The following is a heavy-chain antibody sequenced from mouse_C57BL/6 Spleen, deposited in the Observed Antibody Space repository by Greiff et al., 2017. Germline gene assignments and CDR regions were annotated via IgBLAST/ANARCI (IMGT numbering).Heavy chain of an antibody. V-gene: IGHV5-9*01. CDR2: ISGGGGNT. J-gene: IGHJ2*01. CDR3: ARDVYYFHY. Sequence: EVLLVQSGGGLVKPGGSLKLSSPPSGFTFRSYTMSWVRQTPEKRLEWVATISGGGGNTYYPDSVKGRFTISRDNAKNTLYLQMSSLRSEYTAWYYCARDVYYFHYRRQGDTPPVSS. CDR1: GFTFRSYT.